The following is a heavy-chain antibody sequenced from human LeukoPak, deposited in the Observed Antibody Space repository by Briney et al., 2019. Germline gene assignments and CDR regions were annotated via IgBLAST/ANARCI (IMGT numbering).Heavy chain of an antibody. J-gene: IGHJ4*02. D-gene: IGHD6-19*01. CDR1: GYTFTSYD. V-gene: IGHV1-8*01. CDR2: INPNSGNT. CDR3: ARLAGPRREF. Sequence: GASVKVSCKASGYTFTSYDINWVRQASGQGPEWMGWINPNSGNTGYAKKFQGRVTMTRDVSINTAYMELRSLTSDDTAVYYCARLAGPRREFWGQGTLLTVSS.